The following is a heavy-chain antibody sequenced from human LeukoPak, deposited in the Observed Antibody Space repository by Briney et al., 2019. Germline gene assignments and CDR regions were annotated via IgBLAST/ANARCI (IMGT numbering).Heavy chain of an antibody. CDR2: ISAYNGNT. CDR3: ARDPDSSGATDYFDY. D-gene: IGHD6-19*01. CDR1: GYTFTSYG. V-gene: IGHV1-18*01. Sequence: ASVKVSCKASGYTFTSYGISWVRQAPGQGLEWMGWISAYNGNTNYAQKLQGRVTMTTDTSTSTAYMELRSLRSDDTAVYYCARDPDSSGATDYFDYWGQGTPVTVSS. J-gene: IGHJ4*02.